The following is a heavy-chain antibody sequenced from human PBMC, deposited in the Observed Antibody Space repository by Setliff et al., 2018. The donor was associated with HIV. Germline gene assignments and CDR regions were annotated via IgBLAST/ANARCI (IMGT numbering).Heavy chain of an antibody. D-gene: IGHD3-22*01. CDR3: ARDYYDSSGYYSTLLGFDP. CDR1: GFTFSSYG. Sequence: PGGSLRLSCAASGFTFSSYGMHWVRQAPGKGLEWVSSISSSSSYIYYADLVKGRFTISRDNAKNSLYLQMNSLRAEDTAVYYCARDYYDSSGYYSTLLGFDPWGQGTLVTVSS. CDR2: ISSSSSYI. J-gene: IGHJ5*02. V-gene: IGHV3-21*01.